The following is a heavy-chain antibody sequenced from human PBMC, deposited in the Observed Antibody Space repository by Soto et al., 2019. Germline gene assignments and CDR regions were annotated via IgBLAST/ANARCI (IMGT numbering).Heavy chain of an antibody. CDR3: AGSGYYHNSGMDV. D-gene: IGHD3-22*01. J-gene: IGHJ6*02. CDR1: GYSISSSNW. CDR2: IYHSGST. Sequence: KPSETLSLTCAVSGYSISSSNWWGWIRQPPGKGLEWIGYIYHSGSTYYNPSLKSRVTISVDRSKNQFSLKLSSVTAADTAVYYCAGSGYYHNSGMDVWGQGTTVTVSS. V-gene: IGHV4-28*01.